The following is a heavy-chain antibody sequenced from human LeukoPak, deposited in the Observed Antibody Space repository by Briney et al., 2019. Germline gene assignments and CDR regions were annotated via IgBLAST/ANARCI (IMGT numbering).Heavy chain of an antibody. Sequence: ASVKVSCKASGYTFTSYYMHWVRQAPGQGLEWMGWINPNSGGTNYAQKFQGRVTMTRDTSISTAYMELSRLRSDDTAVYYCVRDGYNYGSNWFDPWGQGTLVTVSS. V-gene: IGHV1-2*02. CDR3: VRDGYNYGSNWFDP. CDR2: INPNSGGT. D-gene: IGHD5-18*01. J-gene: IGHJ5*02. CDR1: GYTFTSYY.